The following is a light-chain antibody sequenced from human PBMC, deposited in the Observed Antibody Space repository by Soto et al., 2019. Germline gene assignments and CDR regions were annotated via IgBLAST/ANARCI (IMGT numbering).Light chain of an antibody. CDR2: GAS. V-gene: IGKV3-20*01. CDR3: QQYGSSPYT. Sequence: EIVLTQSPGTLSLSPGERATLSCRASQSISSSYLAWYQHKSGQAPRLLIYGASSRATGIPDRFSGSGSGTDFTLTISRLEAEDFAVYYCQQYGSSPYTFGQGTKLEI. CDR1: QSISSSY. J-gene: IGKJ2*01.